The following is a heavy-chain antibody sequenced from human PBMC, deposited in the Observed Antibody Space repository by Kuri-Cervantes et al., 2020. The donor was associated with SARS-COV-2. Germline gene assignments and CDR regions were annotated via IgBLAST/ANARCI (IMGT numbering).Heavy chain of an antibody. V-gene: IGHV1-18*01. Sequence: ASVKVSCKASGYTFTSYGISWVRQAPGQGLEWMGWISAYNGNTNYAQKLQGRVTMTTGTSTSTAYMELRSLRSDDTAVYYCARDLPSDYTYYYYYMDVWGKGTTVTVSS. CDR3: ARDLPSDYTYYYYYMDV. J-gene: IGHJ6*03. D-gene: IGHD4/OR15-4a*01. CDR2: ISAYNGNT. CDR1: GYTFTSYG.